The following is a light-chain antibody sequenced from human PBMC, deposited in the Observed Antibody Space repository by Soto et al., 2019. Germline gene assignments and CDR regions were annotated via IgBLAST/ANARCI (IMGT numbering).Light chain of an antibody. CDR1: QSISSSY. V-gene: IGKV3-20*01. Sequence: EIVLTQSPGTLSLSPGERATLSCRASQSISSSYLTWYQHKPGQAPRLLIYATSSRATGIPDRFSGSGSGTDFTLTINRLEPEDFAVYYCLQYGSSSYTFGQGTQLEIK. J-gene: IGKJ2*01. CDR3: LQYGSSSYT. CDR2: ATS.